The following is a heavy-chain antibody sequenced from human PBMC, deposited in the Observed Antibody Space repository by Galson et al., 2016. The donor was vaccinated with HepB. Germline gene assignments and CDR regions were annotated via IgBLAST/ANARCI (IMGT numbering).Heavy chain of an antibody. D-gene: IGHD1-26*01. V-gene: IGHV3-21*01. CDR2: ISSSSSYI. J-gene: IGHJ3*02. Sequence: SLRLSCAASGFTFSSYSMNWVRQAPGKGLEWVSSISSSSSYIYYADSVKGRFTISRDNAKNSLYLQMNSLRAEATAVYYCAAWLLSGSYFLGAFDIWGQGTMVTVSS. CDR1: GFTFSSYS. CDR3: AAWLLSGSYFLGAFDI.